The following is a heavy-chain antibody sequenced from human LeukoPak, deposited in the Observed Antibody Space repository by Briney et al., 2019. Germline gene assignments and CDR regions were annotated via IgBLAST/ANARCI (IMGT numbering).Heavy chain of an antibody. CDR1: GFTFRTYV. J-gene: IGHJ3*02. D-gene: IGHD4-17*01. V-gene: IGHV3-23*01. CDR3: ATDLRPQKGDYGVPNDAFDI. CDR2: FSGSGGST. Sequence: QSGGSLRLSCAASGFTFRTYVVSWVRQAPGRGLEWVSTFSGSGGSTYYADSVKGRFTISRDISKNTLSLQMNSLRAEDTAVYYCATDLRPQKGDYGVPNDAFDIWGQGTMVTVSS.